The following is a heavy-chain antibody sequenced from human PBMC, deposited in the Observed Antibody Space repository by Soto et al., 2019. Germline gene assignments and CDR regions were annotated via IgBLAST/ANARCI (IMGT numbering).Heavy chain of an antibody. CDR1: GGSFSCYY. V-gene: IGHV4-34*01. Sequence: PSETLSRTCAVYGGSFSCYYWIWIRQPPGKGLEWIGEINHTGSTNYNPSLKSRVTISVDTSKNQFSLKLSSVTAADTAVYYCAREGAIAVAANWFDPWGQGTLVTVSS. CDR3: AREGAIAVAANWFDP. CDR2: INHTGST. J-gene: IGHJ5*02. D-gene: IGHD6-19*01.